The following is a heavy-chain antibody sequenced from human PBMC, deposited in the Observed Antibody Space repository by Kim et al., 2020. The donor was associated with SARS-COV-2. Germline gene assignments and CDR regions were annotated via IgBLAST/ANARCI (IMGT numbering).Heavy chain of an antibody. D-gene: IGHD3-3*01. V-gene: IGHV3-30*18. CDR1: GFTFSSYG. CDR2: ISYDGSNK. Sequence: GGSLRLSCAASGFTFSSYGMHWVRQAPGKGLEWVAVISYDGSNKYYADSVKGRFTISRDNSKNTLYLQMNSLRAEDTAVYYCAKDLVRFLRHYYGMDVWGQGTTVTVSS. J-gene: IGHJ6*02. CDR3: AKDLVRFLRHYYGMDV.